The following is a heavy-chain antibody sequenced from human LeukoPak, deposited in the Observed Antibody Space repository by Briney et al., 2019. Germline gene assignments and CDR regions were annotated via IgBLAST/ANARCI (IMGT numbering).Heavy chain of an antibody. Sequence: GGSLRLSCAASEFTFTSYELNWVRQAPGKGLEWVSYISSSGNTISYADSVKGRFTISRDNAKNSLYLQVISLRAEDTAVYYCARGPSIGARYDAFDIWGQGTMVTVSS. CDR3: ARGPSIGARYDAFDI. D-gene: IGHD6-6*01. J-gene: IGHJ3*02. CDR1: EFTFTSYE. CDR2: ISSSGNTI. V-gene: IGHV3-48*03.